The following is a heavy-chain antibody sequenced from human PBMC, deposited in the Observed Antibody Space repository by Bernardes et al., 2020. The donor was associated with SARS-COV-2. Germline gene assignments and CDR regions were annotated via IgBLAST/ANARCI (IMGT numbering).Heavy chain of an antibody. D-gene: IGHD1-7*01. CDR2: IWRDGSEE. Sequence: GGSLRLSCAASGFTFRDFGMHWVRKVPGKGLEWVAIIWRDGSEEYYADSVKGRFTISRDNSKNTLYLQMNGLRAEDAALYYCTRDGVATTAFKGFFDYWGQGALVTVSS. V-gene: IGHV3-33*01. CDR3: TRDGVATTAFKGFFDY. J-gene: IGHJ4*02. CDR1: GFTFRDFG.